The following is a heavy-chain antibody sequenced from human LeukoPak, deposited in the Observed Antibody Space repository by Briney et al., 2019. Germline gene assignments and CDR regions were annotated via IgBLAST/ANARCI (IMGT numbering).Heavy chain of an antibody. D-gene: IGHD4-11*01. CDR1: GGSISSGSYY. V-gene: IGHV4-61*02. Sequence: SETLSLTCTVSGGSISSGSYYLSWIRQPAGKGLEWIGRIYTSGSTNYNPSLKSRVTISVDTSKNQFSLKLSSVTAADTAVYYCAREGTVTNWFDPWGQGTLVTVSS. CDR2: IYTSGST. CDR3: AREGTVTNWFDP. J-gene: IGHJ5*02.